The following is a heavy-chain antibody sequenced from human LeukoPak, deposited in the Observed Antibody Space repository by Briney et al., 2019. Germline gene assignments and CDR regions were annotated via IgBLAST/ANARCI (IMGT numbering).Heavy chain of an antibody. Sequence: ASVKGSCKASGYTFTSYYMHWVRQAPGQGLEWMGIINPSGGSTSYAQKFQGRVTMTRDMSTSTVYMELSSLRSEDTAVYYCARDRYCSSTSCYQGMDVWGKGTTVTVSS. CDR1: GYTFTSYY. J-gene: IGHJ6*03. D-gene: IGHD2-2*01. V-gene: IGHV1-46*01. CDR2: INPSGGST. CDR3: ARDRYCSSTSCYQGMDV.